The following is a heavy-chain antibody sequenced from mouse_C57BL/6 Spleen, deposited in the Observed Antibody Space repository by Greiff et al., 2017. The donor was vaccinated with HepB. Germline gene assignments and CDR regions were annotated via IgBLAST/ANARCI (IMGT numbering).Heavy chain of an antibody. V-gene: IGHV1-55*01. CDR1: GYTFTSYW. J-gene: IGHJ3*01. Sequence: KQSGAELVKPGASVKMSCKASGYTFTSYWITWVKQRPGQGLEWIGDIYPGSGSTNYNEKFKSKATLTVDTSSSTAYMQLSSLTSEDSAVYYCARSYYYGSSYPFAYWGQGTLVTVSA. CDR2: IYPGSGST. D-gene: IGHD1-1*01. CDR3: ARSYYYGSSYPFAY.